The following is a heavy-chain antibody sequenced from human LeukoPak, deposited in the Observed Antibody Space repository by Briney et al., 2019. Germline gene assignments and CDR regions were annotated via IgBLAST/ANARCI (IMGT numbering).Heavy chain of an antibody. Sequence: GGSLRLSCAASGFAFSSYAMIWVRQAPGKGLEWVSTVTGSGSSTYYGDSVRGRFTISRDNSKNTLYLQMKALRAEDTAVYYCAKGPLGYCTAGACYFHYWGQGTLVTVSS. CDR1: GFAFSSYA. J-gene: IGHJ4*02. CDR3: AKGPLGYCTAGACYFHY. V-gene: IGHV3-23*01. CDR2: VTGSGSST. D-gene: IGHD2-8*02.